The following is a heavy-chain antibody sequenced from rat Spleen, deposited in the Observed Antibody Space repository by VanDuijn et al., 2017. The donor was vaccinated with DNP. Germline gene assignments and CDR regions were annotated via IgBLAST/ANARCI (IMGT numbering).Heavy chain of an antibody. D-gene: IGHD1-11*01. J-gene: IGHJ2*01. V-gene: IGHV5-20*01. Sequence: EVHLEQSGGGLVQPGGSLRLSCVVSGFTFSDYHMAWVRQTPTMGLEWVAFISSDGDITYYRDSVKGRFTVSRDNTQSSLYLQMNSLRSEDTATYYCARGGRSYFDYWGQGVMVTVSS. CDR3: ARGGRSYFDY. CDR1: GFTFSDYH. CDR2: ISSDGDIT.